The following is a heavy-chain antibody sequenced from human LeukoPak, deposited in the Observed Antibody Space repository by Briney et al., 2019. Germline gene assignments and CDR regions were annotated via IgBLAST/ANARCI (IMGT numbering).Heavy chain of an antibody. J-gene: IGHJ4*02. CDR2: IKQDGSEK. CDR1: GFTFSSYW. V-gene: IGHV3-7*01. CDR3: ARDSSNGYYYYDY. Sequence: GGSLRLSCAASGFTFSSYWMSWVRQAPGKGLEWVANIKQDGSEKYYVDSVKGRFTISRDNAKNSLYLQMNSLRAEDTAVYYCARDSSNGYYYYDYWGQGTLVTVSS. D-gene: IGHD2-8*01.